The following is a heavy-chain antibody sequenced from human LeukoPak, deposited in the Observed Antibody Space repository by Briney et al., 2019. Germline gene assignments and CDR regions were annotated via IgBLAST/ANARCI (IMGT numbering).Heavy chain of an antibody. D-gene: IGHD3-22*01. J-gene: IGHJ4*02. V-gene: IGHV4-61*02. CDR2: IYTSGST. CDR3: ASTYYDSSGYYPFDY. Sequence: SQTLSLTCTVSGGSINSGSYYWSWIRQPAGKGLEMIGRIYTSGSTNYNPSLKSRVTISVDTSKNQFSLKLSYVTAADTAVYYCASTYYDSSGYYPFDYWGQGTLVTVSS. CDR1: GGSINSGSYY.